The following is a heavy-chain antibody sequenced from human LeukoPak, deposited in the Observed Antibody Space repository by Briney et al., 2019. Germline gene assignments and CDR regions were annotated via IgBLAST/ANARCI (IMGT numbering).Heavy chain of an antibody. V-gene: IGHV4-59*01. D-gene: IGHD2-2*01. Sequence: SETLSLTCTVSSGSISSYYWSWIRQPPGKELEWIGYISYSGSTNYNPSLKSRVTVSVDTSKNQFSLKLTSVTAADTAVYYCARAARGYGVPAAMTRYNWFDPWGQGTLVTVSS. CDR1: SGSISSYY. CDR2: ISYSGST. CDR3: ARAARGYGVPAAMTRYNWFDP. J-gene: IGHJ5*02.